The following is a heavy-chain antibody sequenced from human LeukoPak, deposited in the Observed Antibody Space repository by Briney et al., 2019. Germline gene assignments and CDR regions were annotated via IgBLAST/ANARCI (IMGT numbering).Heavy chain of an antibody. V-gene: IGHV4-34*01. CDR1: GGSFSGYY. D-gene: IGHD6-6*01. Sequence: SETLSLTCAVYGGSFSGYYWSWIRQPPGKGLEWIGETNHSGSINYNPSLKSRVTISVDTSKNQFSLKLSSVTAADTAVYYCARVPYSSSSDYWGQGALVTVSS. CDR2: TNHSGSI. J-gene: IGHJ4*02. CDR3: ARVPYSSSSDY.